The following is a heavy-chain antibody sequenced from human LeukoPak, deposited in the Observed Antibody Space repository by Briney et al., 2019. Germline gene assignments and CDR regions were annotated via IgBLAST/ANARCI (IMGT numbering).Heavy chain of an antibody. CDR3: ARTYRRFNYYYMDV. CDR1: GGSVSSYN. Sequence: SETLSLTCTVSGGSVSSYNWTWIRQPAGMGLELIGRIYTSGITNYSPSLRSRVTMSLDTSKNQFSLKLSSVTAADTAVYYCARTYRRFNYYYMDVWGKGTTVTVSS. V-gene: IGHV4-4*07. J-gene: IGHJ6*03. CDR2: IYTSGIT. D-gene: IGHD3-3*01.